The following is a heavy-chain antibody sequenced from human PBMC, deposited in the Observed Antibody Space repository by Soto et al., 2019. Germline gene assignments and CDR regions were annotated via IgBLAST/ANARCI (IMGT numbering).Heavy chain of an antibody. CDR3: AMVDNYVTPTPQDV. CDR1: GYIFVNYG. Sequence: QVQLVQSGDEVRKPGSSVKVSCKASGYIFVNYGIAWVRQAPGHGLEWMGWSSPYSGNTHYASKVQGRLTMTTDTSTSTAHMDLGSLTSDDTAVYYCAMVDNYVTPTPQDVWGQGTTVTVSS. J-gene: IGHJ6*02. V-gene: IGHV1-18*01. D-gene: IGHD3-16*01. CDR2: SSPYSGNT.